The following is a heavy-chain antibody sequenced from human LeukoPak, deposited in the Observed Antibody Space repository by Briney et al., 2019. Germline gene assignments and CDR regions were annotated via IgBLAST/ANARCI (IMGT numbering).Heavy chain of an antibody. V-gene: IGHV1-46*01. D-gene: IGHD2-2*02. J-gene: IGHJ6*03. CDR1: GYTFTSYY. Sequence: ASVKVSCKASGYTFTSYYMHWVRQAPGQGLEWMGIINPSGGSTSYAQKFQGRVTMTRDTSTSTVYMELSSLRSEDTAVYYCATVGRCSSTSCYTSYYYMDVWGKGTTVTVSS. CDR3: ATVGRCSSTSCYTSYYYMDV. CDR2: INPSGGST.